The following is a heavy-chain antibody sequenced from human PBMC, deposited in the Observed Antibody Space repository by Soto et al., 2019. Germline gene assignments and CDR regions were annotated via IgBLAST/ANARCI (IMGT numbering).Heavy chain of an antibody. Sequence: RLSCAASGFTVRTKYLSWVRQAPGKGLEWVSVIYSDATTDYAESVKGRFTISRDNSRNTVYLQMNILSSEDTAVYYCARGYCSGGNCYEPFDYWDQGTLVTVSS. CDR1: GFTVRTKY. V-gene: IGHV3-66*01. CDR3: ARGYCSGGNCYEPFDY. CDR2: IYSDATT. D-gene: IGHD2-15*01. J-gene: IGHJ4*02.